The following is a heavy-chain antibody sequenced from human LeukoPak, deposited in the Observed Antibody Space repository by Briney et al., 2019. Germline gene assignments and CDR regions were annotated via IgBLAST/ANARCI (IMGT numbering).Heavy chain of an antibody. CDR2: ISSSSSTI. CDR1: GFTFSSYS. Sequence: GGSLRLSCAASGFTFSSYSMNWVRQAPGKGLEWVSYISSSSSTIYYADSVKGRFTISRDNAKNSLYLQMNSLRAEDTAVYYCARQASDYVWGSYRYYGMDVWGQGTTVTVSS. CDR3: ARQASDYVWGSYRYYGMDV. V-gene: IGHV3-48*04. J-gene: IGHJ6*02. D-gene: IGHD3-16*02.